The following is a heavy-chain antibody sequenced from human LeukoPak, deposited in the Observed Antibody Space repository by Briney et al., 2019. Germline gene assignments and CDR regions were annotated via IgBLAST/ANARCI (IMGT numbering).Heavy chain of an antibody. J-gene: IGHJ4*02. Sequence: PGGSLRLSWAASAFTASIPAMSWARQAPGKGLEWVSDFSGSGGSTYYADSVKGRFTSSRDNSKNTLYLQMNSLRAEDTAVYYCAKDGDFDWLLVPYYFDYWGQGTLVTVSS. CDR3: AKDGDFDWLLVPYYFDY. CDR1: AFTASIPA. D-gene: IGHD3-9*01. CDR2: FSGSGGST. V-gene: IGHV3-23*01.